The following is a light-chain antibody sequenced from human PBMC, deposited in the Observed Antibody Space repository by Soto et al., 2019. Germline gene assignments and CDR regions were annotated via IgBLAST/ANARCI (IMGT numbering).Light chain of an antibody. CDR3: SSYAGSNNWN. V-gene: IGLV2-8*01. CDR2: EVS. Sequence: QSVLTQPPSASGSPGQSVTISCTGTSSDVGGYNYVSWYQQHPGKAPKLMIYEVSKRPSGVPDRFSGSKSGHTASLTVSGLQAEDEADYYCSSYAGSNNWNFGTGTKLTVL. J-gene: IGLJ1*01. CDR1: SSDVGGYNY.